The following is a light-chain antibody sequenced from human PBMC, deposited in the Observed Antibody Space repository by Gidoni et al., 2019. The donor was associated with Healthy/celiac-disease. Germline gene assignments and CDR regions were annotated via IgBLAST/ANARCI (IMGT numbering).Light chain of an antibody. CDR1: SSDVGSYNL. Sequence: QSALTQPASVSGSPGPSLTISCPGTSSDVGSYNLVSWYQQHPGKAPKLMIYEVSKRPSGVSNRFSGSKSGNTASLTISGLQAEDEADYYCCSYAGSSTHVVFGGGTKLTVL. V-gene: IGLV2-23*02. CDR3: CSYAGSSTHVV. CDR2: EVS. J-gene: IGLJ2*01.